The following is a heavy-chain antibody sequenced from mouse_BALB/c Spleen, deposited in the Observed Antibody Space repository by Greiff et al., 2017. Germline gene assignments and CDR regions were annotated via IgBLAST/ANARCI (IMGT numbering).Heavy chain of an antibody. J-gene: IGHJ2*01. CDR3: ARRRGNYFDY. Sequence: QVQLQQSGAELAKPGASVKMSCKASGYTFTSYWMHWVKQRPGQGLEWIGYINPSTGYTEYNQKFKDKATLTADKSSSTAYMQLSSLTSEDSAVYYCARRRGNYFDYWGQGTTLTVSA. V-gene: IGHV1-7*01. CDR2: INPSTGYT. CDR1: GYTFTSYW.